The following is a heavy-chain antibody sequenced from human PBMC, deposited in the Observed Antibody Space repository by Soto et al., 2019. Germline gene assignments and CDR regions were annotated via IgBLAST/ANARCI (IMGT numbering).Heavy chain of an antibody. Sequence: GASVKVSCKASGYTFTSYGISWVRQAPGQGLEWMGWISAYNGNTNYAQKLQGRVTMTTDTSTSTAYMELRSLRSDDTAVYYCAREGTGTGLTGIRELDYWGQGTLVTVSS. CDR3: AREGTGTGLTGIRELDY. CDR2: ISAYNGNT. V-gene: IGHV1-18*01. J-gene: IGHJ4*02. CDR1: GYTFTSYG. D-gene: IGHD1-1*01.